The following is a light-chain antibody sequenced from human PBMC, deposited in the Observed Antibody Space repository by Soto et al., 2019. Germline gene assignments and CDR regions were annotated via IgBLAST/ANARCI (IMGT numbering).Light chain of an antibody. CDR1: QKIRNL. CDR2: DAS. J-gene: IGKJ5*01. Sequence: DIQLTQSTSTLSAAVGDSVTITCRASQKIRNLLAWYQQKPGRAPKPLIFDASTLRTGVPSRFSGSGSGSEFNFTITGLQPDDFATYFCQQYYTYATFGHGTRLEI. V-gene: IGKV1-5*01. CDR3: QQYYTYAT.